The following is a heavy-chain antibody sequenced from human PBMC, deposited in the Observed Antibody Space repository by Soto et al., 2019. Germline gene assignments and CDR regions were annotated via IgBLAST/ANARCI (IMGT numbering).Heavy chain of an antibody. D-gene: IGHD6-6*01. CDR3: ATSLAARRGGYFDY. CDR1: GYTLTELS. CDR2: ISAYNGNT. Sequence: ASVKVSCKVSGYTLTELSMHWVRQAPGQGLEWMGWISAYNGNTNYAQKLQGRVTMTTDTSTSTAYMELRSLRSDDTAVYYCATSLAARRGGYFDYWGQGTRVTVSS. V-gene: IGHV1-18*01. J-gene: IGHJ4*02.